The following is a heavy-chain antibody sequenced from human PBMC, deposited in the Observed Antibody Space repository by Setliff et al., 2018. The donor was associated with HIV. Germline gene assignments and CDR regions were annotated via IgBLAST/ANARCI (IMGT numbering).Heavy chain of an antibody. CDR2: ISSSSTI. V-gene: IGHV3-48*01. CDR1: GFTFSSYS. D-gene: IGHD2-2*03. J-gene: IGHJ6*03. Sequence: GGSLRLSCAASGFTFSSYSMNWVRQAPGKGLEWVSYISSSSTIYYADSVKGRFTISRDNAKNSLYLQMNSLRAEDTAVYYCARGGVAFGYCSSTSCPLWYYYYMDVWGKGTTVTVSS. CDR3: ARGGVAFGYCSSTSCPLWYYYYMDV.